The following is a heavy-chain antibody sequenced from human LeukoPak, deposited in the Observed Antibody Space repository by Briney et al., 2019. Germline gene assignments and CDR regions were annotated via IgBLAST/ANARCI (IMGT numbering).Heavy chain of an antibody. V-gene: IGHV3-11*04. Sequence: GGSLRLSCVGSGFIFGDYYMTWIRQAPGKGLEWISHISSSGTTLYYADSVEGRFAISRDNAKNSLYLQMNSLRAEDTAVYYCARTWRDIVVVPAAFHFDYWGQGTLVTVSS. J-gene: IGHJ4*02. D-gene: IGHD2-2*01. CDR3: ARTWRDIVVVPAAFHFDY. CDR2: ISSSGTTL. CDR1: GFIFGDYY.